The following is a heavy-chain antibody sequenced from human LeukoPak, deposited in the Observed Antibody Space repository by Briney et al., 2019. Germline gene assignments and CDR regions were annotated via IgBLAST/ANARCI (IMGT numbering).Heavy chain of an antibody. Sequence: GGSLRLSCAASGLTFSDYYMSWIRQAPGKGLEWVSYISSSGNTIYYADSVKGRFTISRDNAKNSLYLQMNSLRAEDTAVYYCAGSVRLRHGWFDPWGQGTLVTVSS. CDR1: GLTFSDYY. CDR3: AGSVRLRHGWFDP. CDR2: ISSSGNTI. J-gene: IGHJ5*02. D-gene: IGHD3-10*01. V-gene: IGHV3-11*04.